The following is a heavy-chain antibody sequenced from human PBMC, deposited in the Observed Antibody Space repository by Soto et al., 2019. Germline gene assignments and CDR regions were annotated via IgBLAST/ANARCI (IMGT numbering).Heavy chain of an antibody. Sequence: ASVKVSCKASGYTFTSYGISWVRQAPGQGLEWMGWISAYNGNTNYAQKLQGRVTMTTDTSTSTAYMELRSLRSDDTAVYYCAREFWNSKAHYYYYYGMDVWGQGXTVTVYS. CDR1: GYTFTSYG. CDR3: AREFWNSKAHYYYYYGMDV. D-gene: IGHD1-7*01. V-gene: IGHV1-18*01. CDR2: ISAYNGNT. J-gene: IGHJ6*02.